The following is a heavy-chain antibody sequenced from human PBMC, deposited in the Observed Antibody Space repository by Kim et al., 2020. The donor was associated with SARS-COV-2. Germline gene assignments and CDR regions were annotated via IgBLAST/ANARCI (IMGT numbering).Heavy chain of an antibody. CDR1: GGTFSSYA. Sequence: SVKVSCKASGGTFSSYAISWVRQAPGQGLEWMGGIIPIFGTANYAQKFQGRVTITADESTSTAYMELSSLRSEDTAVYYCAREGDYGDRAAFDIWGQGTMVTVSS. CDR3: AREGDYGDRAAFDI. V-gene: IGHV1-69*13. J-gene: IGHJ3*02. D-gene: IGHD4-17*01. CDR2: IIPIFGTA.